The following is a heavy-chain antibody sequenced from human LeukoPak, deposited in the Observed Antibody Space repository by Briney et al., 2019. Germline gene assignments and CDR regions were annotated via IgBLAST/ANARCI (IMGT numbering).Heavy chain of an antibody. J-gene: IGHJ4*02. CDR2: IYYSGST. CDR3: ARGRGIAVAGYDY. Sequence: SETLSLTCTVSGGSISSYYWSWIRQPPGKGLEWIGYIYYSGSTNYNPSLKSRVTISVDTSKNQFSLKLSSVTAADTAVYYCARGRGIAVAGYDYWGQGTLVTVSS. CDR1: GGSISSYY. V-gene: IGHV4-59*01. D-gene: IGHD6-19*01.